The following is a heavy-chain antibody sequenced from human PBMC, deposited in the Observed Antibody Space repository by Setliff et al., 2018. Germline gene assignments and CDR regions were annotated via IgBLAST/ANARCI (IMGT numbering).Heavy chain of an antibody. J-gene: IGHJ4*02. CDR3: AKDTHYYSNTGYYCFDY. CDR1: GLRFSDAW. Sequence: PGGSLRLSCAVSGLRFSDAWVSWVRQAPGKGLEWVAVISHEGSTKYYADSVKGRFAISRDNSKNTLYLQMNSLRVEDTAVYYCAKDTHYYSNTGYYCFDYWGQGALVTVSS. V-gene: IGHV3-30*18. D-gene: IGHD3-9*01. CDR2: ISHEGSTK.